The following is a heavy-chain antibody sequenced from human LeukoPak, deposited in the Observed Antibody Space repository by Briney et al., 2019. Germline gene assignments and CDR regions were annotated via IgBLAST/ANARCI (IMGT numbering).Heavy chain of an antibody. CDR2: ISGSGAGT. CDR1: GFTFTTYA. CDR3: AKDPGAFPGLGYDY. D-gene: IGHD2/OR15-2a*01. V-gene: IGHV3-23*01. Sequence: GGSLRLSCAASGFTFTTYAMSWVRQAPGKGLEWVSTISGSGAGTHYADSVKGRFTISRDNSKNTLYLQMNSLRAEDTAVYYCAKDPGAFPGLGYDYWGQGTLVTVSS. J-gene: IGHJ4*02.